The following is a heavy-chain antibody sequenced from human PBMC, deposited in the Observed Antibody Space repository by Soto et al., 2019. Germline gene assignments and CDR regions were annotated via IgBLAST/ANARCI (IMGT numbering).Heavy chain of an antibody. CDR1: GNSCNSYW. CDR3: AALTGATFH. V-gene: IGHV5-51*01. D-gene: IGHD1-20*01. Sequence: XESLKLSWKSSGNSCNSYWSGWVRQMPGKGLEWMGIVHPGNSDIRYSPSFQGQVTVSVDRSISTAYLQWSSLKASDTAMYYCAALTGATFHWGQGTLVTVSS. CDR2: VHPGNSDI. J-gene: IGHJ4*02.